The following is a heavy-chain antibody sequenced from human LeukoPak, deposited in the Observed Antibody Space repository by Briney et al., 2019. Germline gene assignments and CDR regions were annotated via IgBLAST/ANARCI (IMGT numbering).Heavy chain of an antibody. CDR1: GFTFSEAW. V-gene: IGHV3-23*01. CDR3: AKLTDSSGYQYFHH. Sequence: GGSLRLSCVASGFTFSEAWMSWVRQAPGKGLEWVSTIRGNGRSTDYADSVKGRFTISRDNSKNTLYLEMNSLRAEDTAVYYCAKLTDSSGYQYFHHWGQGTLVTVSS. J-gene: IGHJ1*01. CDR2: IRGNGRST. D-gene: IGHD3-22*01.